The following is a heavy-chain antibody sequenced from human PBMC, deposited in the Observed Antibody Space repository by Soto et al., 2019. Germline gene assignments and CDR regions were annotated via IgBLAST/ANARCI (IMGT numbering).Heavy chain of an antibody. CDR3: ARSAGYYYGMDV. CDR2: ISSSSSTI. CDR1: GFTFSSYS. V-gene: IGHV3-48*01. J-gene: IGHJ6*02. D-gene: IGHD2-15*01. Sequence: VGSLRLSCAASGFTFSSYSMNWVRQAPGKGLEWVSYISSSSSTIYYADSVKGRFTISRDNAKNTLYLQMNSLRAEDTAVYYCARSAGYYYGMDVWGQGTTVTVSS.